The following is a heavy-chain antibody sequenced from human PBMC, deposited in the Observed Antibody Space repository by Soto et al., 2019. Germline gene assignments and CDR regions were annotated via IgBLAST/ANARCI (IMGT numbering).Heavy chain of an antibody. J-gene: IGHJ1*01. CDR3: ASFYCSGGSCHLEH. CDR1: GGSISSYY. CDR2: IYYSGST. Sequence: SETLSLTCTVSGGSISSYYWSWIRQPPGKGLEWIGYIYYSGSTNYNPSLKSRVTISVDTSKNQFSLKLSSVTAADTAVYYCASFYCSGGSCHLEHWGQGTLVTVSS. V-gene: IGHV4-59*01. D-gene: IGHD2-15*01.